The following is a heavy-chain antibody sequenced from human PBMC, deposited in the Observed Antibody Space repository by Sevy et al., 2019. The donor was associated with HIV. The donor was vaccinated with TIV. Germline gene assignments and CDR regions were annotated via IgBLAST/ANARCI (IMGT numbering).Heavy chain of an antibody. D-gene: IGHD4-17*01. CDR3: GIDPNGDYVDGFDM. V-gene: IGHV3-23*01. Sequence: GGSLRLSCAASGLTFSTFAMSWVRQAPGKGLEWVSGISASGGRTYYADSVKGRFTISRDNSKNTLLLQMNSLRAEDTARYYCGIDPNGDYVDGFDMWGQGTMVTVSS. J-gene: IGHJ3*02. CDR1: GLTFSTFA. CDR2: ISASGGRT.